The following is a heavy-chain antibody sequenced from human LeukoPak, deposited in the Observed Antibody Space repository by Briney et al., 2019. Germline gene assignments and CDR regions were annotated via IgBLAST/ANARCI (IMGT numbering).Heavy chain of an antibody. Sequence: GGSLRLSCAASGFTFSSYEMNWVRQAPGKGLEWVSTISRSAITIYYADSVKGQFTISRDNAKNSLYLQMNSLRAEDTAVYYCAELGITMIGGVWGKGTTVTISS. J-gene: IGHJ6*04. CDR3: AELGITMIGGV. CDR1: GFTFSSYE. CDR2: ISRSAITI. D-gene: IGHD3-10*02. V-gene: IGHV3-48*03.